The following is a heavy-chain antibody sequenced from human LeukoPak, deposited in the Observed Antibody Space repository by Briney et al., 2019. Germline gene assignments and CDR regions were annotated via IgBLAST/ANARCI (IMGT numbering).Heavy chain of an antibody. CDR3: ASPASYFGGTGIHFDF. CDR1: GCTFSRRA. D-gene: IGHD3-16*01. J-gene: IGHJ4*02. CDR2: IVPSFGTT. Sequence: SVKVSCKASGCTFSRRAISWVRQAPGLGLEWMGRIVPSFGTTNYAQNFQGRVTIAADKSTSTAYLELSSLKSEDTAIYFCASPASYFGGTGIHFDFWGQGTLVTVSS. V-gene: IGHV1-69*06.